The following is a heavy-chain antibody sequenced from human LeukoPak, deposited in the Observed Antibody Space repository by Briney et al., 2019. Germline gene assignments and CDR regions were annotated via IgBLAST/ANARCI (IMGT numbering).Heavy chain of an antibody. D-gene: IGHD1-26*01. J-gene: IGHJ4*02. CDR3: EVNSGSYSTFDY. CDR1: GYTFTGYY. V-gene: IGHV1-2*02. Sequence: ASVKVSCKASGYTFTGYYMHWVRQAPGQGLEWMGWINPDSGGTNYAQKFQGRVTMTRDTSISTAYMELSRLRSDDTAVYYCEVNSGSYSTFDYWGQGTLVTVSS. CDR2: INPDSGGT.